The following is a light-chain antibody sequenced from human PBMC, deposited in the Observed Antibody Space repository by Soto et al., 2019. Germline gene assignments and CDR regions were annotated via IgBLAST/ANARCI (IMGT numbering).Light chain of an antibody. V-gene: IGKV1-33*01. CDR1: HDINNF. J-gene: IGKJ4*01. CDR2: DAS. CDR3: QQYYNLALT. Sequence: DIQMTQSLSSLSASVGDRVTITCQTSHDINNFLNWYQQKPGKAPKLLIYDASNLETGVPSRFSGSGSGTDFTFSISSLQPEDIATYYCQQYYNLALTFGGGTKVDIK.